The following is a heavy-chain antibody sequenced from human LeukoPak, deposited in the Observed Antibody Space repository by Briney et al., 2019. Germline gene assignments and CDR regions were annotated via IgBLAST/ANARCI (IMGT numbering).Heavy chain of an antibody. CDR2: IRYDGSNK. V-gene: IGHV3-30*02. Sequence: PGGSQRLSCAASGLTFSSYGMHWVRQAPGKGLEWVAFIRYDGSNKYYADSVKGRFTISRDNSKNTLYLQMNSLRAEDTAVYYCAKDRRNIAARPYYFDYWGQGTLVTVSS. CDR1: GLTFSSYG. CDR3: AKDRRNIAARPYYFDY. J-gene: IGHJ4*02. D-gene: IGHD6-6*01.